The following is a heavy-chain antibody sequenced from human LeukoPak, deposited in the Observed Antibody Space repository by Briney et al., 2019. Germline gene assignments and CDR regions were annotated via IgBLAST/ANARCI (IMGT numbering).Heavy chain of an antibody. Sequence: ASVKVSCKASGYTFTSYGISWVRQAPGQGLEWMGWISAYNGNTNYAQKLQGRVTMTTDTSTSTAYMELRSLRSDDTAVYYCARGAIVVVPAAMRDNWFDPWGQGTLVTVSS. V-gene: IGHV1-18*01. CDR3: ARGAIVVVPAAMRDNWFDP. D-gene: IGHD2-2*01. J-gene: IGHJ5*02. CDR1: GYTFTSYG. CDR2: ISAYNGNT.